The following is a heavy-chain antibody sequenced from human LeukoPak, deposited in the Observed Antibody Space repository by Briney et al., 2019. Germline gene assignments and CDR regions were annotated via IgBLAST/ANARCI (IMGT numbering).Heavy chain of an antibody. D-gene: IGHD3-22*01. CDR2: MYLSGTT. Sequence: SGTLSLTCTVSGDSLNSLDLWSWVRQPPGKGLEWIGEMYLSGTTHSNPSVKSQVTISIDKSKNQFFLNLSSVTAADTAVYYCAGLVGRYSSGLYYYYFDYWGQGTLVTVSS. CDR1: GDSLNSLDL. V-gene: IGHV4-4*02. CDR3: AGLVGRYSSGLYYYYFDY. J-gene: IGHJ4*02.